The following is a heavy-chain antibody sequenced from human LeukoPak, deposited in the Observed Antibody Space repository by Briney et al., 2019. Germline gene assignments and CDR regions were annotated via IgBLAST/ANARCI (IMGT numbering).Heavy chain of an antibody. CDR1: GGTFSSYT. V-gene: IGHV1-69*02. CDR3: ARPEGPGYDAFDI. D-gene: IGHD1-14*01. J-gene: IGHJ3*02. CDR2: IIPILGIA. Sequence: SVKVPCKASGGTFSSYTISWVRQAPGQGLEWMGRIIPILGIANYAQKFQGRVTITADKSTSTAYMELSSLRSEDTAVYYCARPEGPGYDAFDIWGQGTMVTVSS.